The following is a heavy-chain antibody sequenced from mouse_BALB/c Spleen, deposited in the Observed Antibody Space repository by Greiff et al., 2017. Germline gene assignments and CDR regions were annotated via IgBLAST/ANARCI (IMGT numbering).Heavy chain of an antibody. CDR1: GFTFSNYW. Sequence: EVKVEESGGGLVQPGGSMKLSCVASGFTFSNYWMNWVRQSPEKGLEWVAEIRLKSNNYATHYAESVKGRFTISRDDSKSSVYLQMNNLRAEDTGIYYCTRTGTYYFDYWGQGTTLTVSS. CDR3: TRTGTYYFDY. V-gene: IGHV6-6*02. J-gene: IGHJ2*01. CDR2: IRLKSNNYAT. D-gene: IGHD4-1*01.